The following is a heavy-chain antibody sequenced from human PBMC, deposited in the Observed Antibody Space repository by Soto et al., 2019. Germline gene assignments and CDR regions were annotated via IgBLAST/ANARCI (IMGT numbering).Heavy chain of an antibody. V-gene: IGHV4-30-4*01. J-gene: IGHJ4*02. CDR2: IYYSGST. CDR3: ARGVVVITGGVDY. CDR1: GGSISSGDYY. Sequence: PSETLSLTCTVSGGSISSGDYYWSWIRQPPGKGLEWIGYIYYSGSTYYNPSLKSRVTISVDTSKNQFSLKLSSVTAADTAVYYCARGVVVITGGVDYWGQGTLVTVSS. D-gene: IGHD3-22*01.